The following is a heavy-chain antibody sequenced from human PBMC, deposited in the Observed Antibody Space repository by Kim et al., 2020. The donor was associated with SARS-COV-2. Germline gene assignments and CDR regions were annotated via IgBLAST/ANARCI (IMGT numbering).Heavy chain of an antibody. Sequence: ASVKVSCKASGYTFTSYGISWVRQAPGQGLEWMGWISAYNGNTNYAQKLQGRVTMTTDTSTSTAYMELRSLRSDDTAVYYCARDHGGMVRGVITFDYWGQGTLVTVSS. CDR2: ISAYNGNT. J-gene: IGHJ4*02. V-gene: IGHV1-18*01. D-gene: IGHD3-10*01. CDR3: ARDHGGMVRGVITFDY. CDR1: GYTFTSYG.